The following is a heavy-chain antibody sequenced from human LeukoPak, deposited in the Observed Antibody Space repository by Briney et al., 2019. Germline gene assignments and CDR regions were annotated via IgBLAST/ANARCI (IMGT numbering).Heavy chain of an antibody. CDR3: AREVTIFGVAPLKFDP. CDR2: ISAYNGNT. CDR1: GYTFTSYG. D-gene: IGHD3-3*01. J-gene: IGHJ5*02. V-gene: IGHV1-18*01. Sequence: ASVKVSCKASGYTFTSYGICWVRQAPGQGLEWMGWISAYNGNTNYAQKLQGRVTMTTDTSTSTAYMELRSLRSDDTAVYYCAREVTIFGVAPLKFDPWGQGTLVTVSS.